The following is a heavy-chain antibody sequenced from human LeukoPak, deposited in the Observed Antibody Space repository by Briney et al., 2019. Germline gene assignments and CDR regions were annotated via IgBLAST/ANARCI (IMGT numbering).Heavy chain of an antibody. CDR1: GFTFSSYS. J-gene: IGHJ6*02. Sequence: PGGSLRLSCAASGFTFSSYSMNWGRQAPGKGLEWVSSISSSSSYIYYADSVKGRFTISRDNAKNSLYLQMNSLRAEDTAVYYCARKYYYDSSGYYGVYSYYGMDVWGQGTTVTVSS. D-gene: IGHD3-22*01. V-gene: IGHV3-21*01. CDR3: ARKYYYDSSGYYGVYSYYGMDV. CDR2: ISSSSSYI.